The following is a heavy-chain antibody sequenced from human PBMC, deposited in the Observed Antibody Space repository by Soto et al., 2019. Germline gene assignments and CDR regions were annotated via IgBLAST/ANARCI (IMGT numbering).Heavy chain of an antibody. CDR2: INAGNGNT. J-gene: IGHJ5*02. Sequence: ASVKVSCKASGYTFTSYAMHCVRQAPGQRLEWMGWINAGNGNTKYSQKFQGRVTITRDTSASTDYMELSSLRSEDTAVYYCARDRRIYYDFWSGYWARFDPWGQGTLVTVSS. D-gene: IGHD3-3*01. CDR3: ARDRRIYYDFWSGYWARFDP. V-gene: IGHV1-3*01. CDR1: GYTFTSYA.